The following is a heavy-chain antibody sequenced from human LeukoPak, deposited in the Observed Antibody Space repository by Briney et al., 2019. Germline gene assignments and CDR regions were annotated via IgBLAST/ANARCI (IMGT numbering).Heavy chain of an antibody. D-gene: IGHD3-9*01. CDR3: IRDFDWLLSWSDAPDAFDI. Sequence: SETLSLTCTVAGFATSIRSYYWGWILQPPVHGLQWIGSIYYSGRTSYTPSIKSRVTISVDTSKNQFSLKLSSVTAFFFQAEDGIRDFDWLLSWSDAPDAFDIWGQGTMVTVSS. CDR1: GFATSIRSYY. V-gene: IGHV4-39*01. CDR2: IYYSGRT. J-gene: IGHJ3*02.